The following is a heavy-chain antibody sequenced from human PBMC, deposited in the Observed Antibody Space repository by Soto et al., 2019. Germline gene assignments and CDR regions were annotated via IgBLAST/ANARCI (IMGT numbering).Heavy chain of an antibody. Sequence: NCTVGDGSISRYYWSCKLQKPGKGLEWIGYIYYSGSTNYNPSLKSRVTISVDTSKNPFSLKLSSVIAADTVVYYSTRAYPSYYGRDVWGKETTVTVSS. CDR2: IYYSGST. V-gene: IGHV4-59*01. CDR3: TRAYPSYYGRDV. J-gene: IGHJ6*04. CDR1: DGSISRYY.